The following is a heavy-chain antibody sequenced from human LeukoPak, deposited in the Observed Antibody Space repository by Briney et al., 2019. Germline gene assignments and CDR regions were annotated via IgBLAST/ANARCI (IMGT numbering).Heavy chain of an antibody. D-gene: IGHD1-26*01. CDR2: ISGSGSST. CDR3: TKDSRYSGNYKAFDN. CDR1: GFTFSSYA. V-gene: IGHV3-23*01. Sequence: PGGSLRLSCAASGFTFSSYAMSWVRQAPGKGLEWVSCISGSGSSTNYADSVKGRFTISRDNSKNTLYLQMNSLRAEDPALFYCTKDSRYSGNYKAFDNWGPGTMVTVSS. J-gene: IGHJ3*02.